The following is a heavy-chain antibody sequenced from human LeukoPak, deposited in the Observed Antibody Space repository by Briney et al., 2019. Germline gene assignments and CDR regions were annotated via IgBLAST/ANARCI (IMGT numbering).Heavy chain of an antibody. V-gene: IGHV3-48*03. CDR1: GFTFSSYE. D-gene: IGHD5/OR15-5a*01. CDR3: ARVSDLSDAFDI. Sequence: GGSLRLSCAASGFTFSSYEMNWVRQAPGKGLEWVSSISSGSSYIYYADSVKGRFTISRDNAKNSLYLQMNSLRAEDTAVYYCARVSDLSDAFDIWGQGTMVTVSS. J-gene: IGHJ3*02. CDR2: ISSGSSYI.